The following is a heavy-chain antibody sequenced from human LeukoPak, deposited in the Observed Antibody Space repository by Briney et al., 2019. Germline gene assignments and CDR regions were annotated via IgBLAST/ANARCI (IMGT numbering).Heavy chain of an antibody. V-gene: IGHV3-23*01. Sequence: PGGSLRLSCAASGFTFSSYAMSWVRQALGKGPEWVSAISGSGGSTYYADSVKGRFTISRDNSKNTLYLQMNSLRAEDTAVYYCAKDPPSHYDILTGQTCDYWGQGTLVTVSS. CDR3: AKDPPSHYDILTGQTCDY. CDR2: ISGSGGST. J-gene: IGHJ4*02. CDR1: GFTFSSYA. D-gene: IGHD3-9*01.